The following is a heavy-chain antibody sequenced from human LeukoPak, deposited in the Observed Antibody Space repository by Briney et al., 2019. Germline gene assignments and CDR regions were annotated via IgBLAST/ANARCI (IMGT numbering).Heavy chain of an antibody. D-gene: IGHD3-22*01. CDR2: IYSGNRT. CDR3: ARLTYYYDSSDERGYYFDY. CDR1: GFTVSNNY. J-gene: IGHJ4*02. V-gene: IGHV3-66*04. Sequence: GVSLRLSCAASGFTVSNNYMTWVRQAPGKGLEWVSVIYSGNRTKYADSVKGRFIISRDNSKNTLLFQMNSLRAEDTAVYYCARLTYYYDSSDERGYYFDYWGQGTLVTVSS.